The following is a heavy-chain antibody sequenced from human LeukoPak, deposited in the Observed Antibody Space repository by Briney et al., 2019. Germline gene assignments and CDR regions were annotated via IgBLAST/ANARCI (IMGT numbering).Heavy chain of an antibody. CDR3: ARGSYGDYFSSAFDI. CDR1: GGSISSYY. V-gene: IGHV4-59*01. Sequence: KPSETLSLTCTVSGGSISSYYWTWIRQPPGKGLEWVGYIFSNGNTEYSPSLKSRATISVDTSKNQCSLKLNSVTAADTAVYYCARGSYGDYFSSAFDIWGQGTMVTVSS. D-gene: IGHD4-17*01. J-gene: IGHJ3*02. CDR2: IFSNGNT.